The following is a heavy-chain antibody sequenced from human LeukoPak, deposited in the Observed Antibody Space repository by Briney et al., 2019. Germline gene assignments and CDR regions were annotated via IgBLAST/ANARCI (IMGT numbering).Heavy chain of an antibody. Sequence: GGSLRLSCAASGFTFSDYYMSWIRQAPGKGLEWVSYISSSGSTIYYADSVKGRFTISRDNAKNSLYLQMNSLRAEDTAVYYCAREQYYYDSSGYYYEYFQHWGQGTLVTVSS. CDR3: AREQYYYDSSGYYYEYFQH. CDR2: ISSSGSTI. D-gene: IGHD3-22*01. CDR1: GFTFSDYY. V-gene: IGHV3-11*01. J-gene: IGHJ1*01.